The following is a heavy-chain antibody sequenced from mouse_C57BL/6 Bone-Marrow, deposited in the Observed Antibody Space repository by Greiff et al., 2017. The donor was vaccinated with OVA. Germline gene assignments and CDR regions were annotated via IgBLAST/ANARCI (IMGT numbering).Heavy chain of an antibody. D-gene: IGHD2-4*01. CDR1: GYTFTSYD. Sequence: QVQLQQSGPELVKPGASVKLSCKASGYTFTSYDINWVKQRPGQGLEWIGWIYPRDGSTKYNEKFKGKATLTVDTSSSTAYMELHSLTSEDSAVYFCARGYYDYDPYAMDYWGQGTSVTVSS. V-gene: IGHV1-85*01. CDR3: ARGYYDYDPYAMDY. J-gene: IGHJ4*01. CDR2: IYPRDGST.